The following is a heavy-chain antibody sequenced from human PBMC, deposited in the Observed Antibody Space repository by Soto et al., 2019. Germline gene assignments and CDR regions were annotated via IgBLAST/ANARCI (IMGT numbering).Heavy chain of an antibody. J-gene: IGHJ5*02. D-gene: IGHD3-9*01. CDR2: IYYSGST. CDR1: GGYVRSGSFY. CDR3: ARTIFP. Sequence: SETLSLTCPVSGGYVRSGSFYWSWIRQPPGKGLEWIGYIYYSGSTYYNPSLKSRVTISVDTSKNQFSLKLSSVTAADTAVYYCARTIFPWGQGTLVTVSS. V-gene: IGHV4-31*03.